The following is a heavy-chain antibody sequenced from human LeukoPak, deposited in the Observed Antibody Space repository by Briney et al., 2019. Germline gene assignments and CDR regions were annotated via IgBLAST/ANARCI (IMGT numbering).Heavy chain of an antibody. Sequence: GCSVEVSCKASGGTFSSYAISWVRQATGQRLEWMGGIIPIFGTANYAHKFQGRVTMTRNTSISTHYMELSSLRSEDTAVYYCARYASNYGVDYWGQGTLVTVSS. CDR2: IIPIFGTA. CDR1: GGTFSSYA. CDR3: ARYASNYGVDY. D-gene: IGHD4-11*01. J-gene: IGHJ4*02. V-gene: IGHV1-69*05.